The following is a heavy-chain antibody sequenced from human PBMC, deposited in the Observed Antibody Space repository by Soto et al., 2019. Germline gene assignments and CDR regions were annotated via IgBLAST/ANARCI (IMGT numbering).Heavy chain of an antibody. J-gene: IGHJ3*02. D-gene: IGHD6-19*01. CDR3: ASGYSSGWTQLGDAFDI. CDR2: ISSSGSTI. CDR1: GFTFSDYY. Sequence: GGSLRLSCAASGFTFSDYYMSWIRQAPGKGLEWVSYISSSGSTIYYADSVKGRFTISRDNAKNSLYLQMNSLRAEDTAVYYCASGYSSGWTQLGDAFDIWGQGTMVTVSS. V-gene: IGHV3-11*01.